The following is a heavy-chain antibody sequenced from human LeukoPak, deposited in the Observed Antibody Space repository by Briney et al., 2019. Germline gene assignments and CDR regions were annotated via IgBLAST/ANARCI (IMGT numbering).Heavy chain of an antibody. CDR2: ISGSDGTT. Sequence: GGSLRLSCAASGFTFSTYAMSWVRQAPGKGLEWVSAISGSDGTTYYADSVKGRFTISRDNSKNTLYLQMNSLRAEDTAVYYCARGTPIVVVPAPFDYWGQGTLVTVSS. V-gene: IGHV3-23*01. D-gene: IGHD2-2*01. CDR1: GFTFSTYA. J-gene: IGHJ4*02. CDR3: ARGTPIVVVPAPFDY.